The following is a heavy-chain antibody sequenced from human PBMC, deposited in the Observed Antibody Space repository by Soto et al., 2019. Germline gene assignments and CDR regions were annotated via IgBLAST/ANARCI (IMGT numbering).Heavy chain of an antibody. Sequence: QVQLQQWGAGLLKPSETLSLTCAVYGGSFSGYYWNWVRQPPGKGLEWIGEINHSGSTNYNPSLRSRVTISVETSKNQFSLELSSVTAAATAVYYCARGWGRIFDYWGQGTLVTVSS. D-gene: IGHD7-27*01. CDR1: GGSFSGYY. CDR3: ARGWGRIFDY. V-gene: IGHV4-34*01. J-gene: IGHJ4*02. CDR2: INHSGST.